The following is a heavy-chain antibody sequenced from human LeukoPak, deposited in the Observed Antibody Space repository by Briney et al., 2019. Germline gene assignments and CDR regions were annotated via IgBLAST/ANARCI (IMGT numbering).Heavy chain of an antibody. D-gene: IGHD7-27*01. CDR2: MNPNSGNT. CDR3: AREPLRGRAGDNAFDL. J-gene: IGHJ3*01. CDR1: GYAFNTYD. V-gene: IGHV1-8*01. Sequence: ASVKVSCRASGYAFNTYDVNWVRQATGQGLEWMGWMNPNSGNTGYAEKLQGRVTMTRDTSTNTAYMELRSLISDDTAVYCCAREPLRGRAGDNAFDLWGQGTMVTVSS.